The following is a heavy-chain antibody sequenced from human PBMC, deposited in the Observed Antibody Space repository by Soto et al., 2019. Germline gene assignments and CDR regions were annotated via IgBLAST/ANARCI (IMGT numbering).Heavy chain of an antibody. CDR3: ARMNYYDTSGYPFDY. Sequence: SETLSLTCTVSGGSISSYYWSWIRQPPGKGLEWIGYIYYSGSTNYNPSLKSRVTISVDTSKNQFSLKLSSVTAADTAVYYCARMNYYDTSGYPFDYWGQGMMVTVSS. CDR2: IYYSGST. V-gene: IGHV4-59*01. J-gene: IGHJ4*02. D-gene: IGHD3-22*01. CDR1: GGSISSYY.